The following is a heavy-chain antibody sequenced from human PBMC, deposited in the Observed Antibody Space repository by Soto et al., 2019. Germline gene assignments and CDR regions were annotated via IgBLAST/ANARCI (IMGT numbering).Heavy chain of an antibody. Sequence: QVQPVQSGAEVKKPGSSVKVSCKASGGSFSGQRVSGVRQAPGHRLELMGGMNTMFRTANYARKFQGRPTITADGATNTASSELTSLTSADTAIYYSANEPNWAQGTLVTVSS. CDR3: ANEPN. CDR2: MNTMFRTA. CDR1: GGSFSGQR. J-gene: IGHJ4*02. V-gene: IGHV1-69*01.